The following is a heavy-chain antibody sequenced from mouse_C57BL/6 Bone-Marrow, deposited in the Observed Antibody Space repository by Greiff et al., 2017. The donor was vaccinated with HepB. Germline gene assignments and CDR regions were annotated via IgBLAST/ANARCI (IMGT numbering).Heavy chain of an antibody. CDR3: ARHEEEAYALAWFAY. D-gene: IGHD6-5*01. J-gene: IGHJ3*01. CDR1: GYTFTEYT. V-gene: IGHV1-62-2*01. CDR2: FYPGSGSI. Sequence: VKLMESGAELVKPGASVKLSCKASGYTFTEYTIHWVKQRSGQGLEWIGWFYPGSGSIKYNEKFKDKATLTADKSSSTVYMELSRLTSEDSAVYFCARHEEEAYALAWFAYWGQGTLVTVSA.